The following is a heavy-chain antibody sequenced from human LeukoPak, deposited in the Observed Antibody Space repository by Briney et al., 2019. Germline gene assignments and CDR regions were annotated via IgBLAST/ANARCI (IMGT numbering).Heavy chain of an antibody. D-gene: IGHD3-16*01. Sequence: AASVKVSCKASGYTFISYDIDWVRQATGQGLEWMGWMSPKSGNTDYAQKFQGRVTMTRNTSINTAYLELSSLRSDDTAVYFCARGVGGLGNMDVWGKGTTVIISS. V-gene: IGHV1-8*01. CDR3: ARGVGGLGNMDV. J-gene: IGHJ6*03. CDR1: GYTFISYD. CDR2: MSPKSGNT.